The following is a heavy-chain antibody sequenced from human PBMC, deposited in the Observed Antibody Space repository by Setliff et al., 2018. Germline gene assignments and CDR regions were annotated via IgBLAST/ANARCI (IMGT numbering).Heavy chain of an antibody. J-gene: IGHJ4*02. V-gene: IGHV3-21*01. D-gene: IGHD3-22*01. CDR2: ISGSGTYT. CDR3: TTDSMFYFDSSGYHVLDY. Sequence: PGGSLRLSCAASGFTFSNFGMNWVRQAPGKGLEWVSSISGSGTYTYTADSVKGRFTISRDNAKNSLYLQMNSLRAEDTAVYYCTTDSMFYFDSSGYHVLDYWGQGTLVTVSS. CDR1: GFTFSNFG.